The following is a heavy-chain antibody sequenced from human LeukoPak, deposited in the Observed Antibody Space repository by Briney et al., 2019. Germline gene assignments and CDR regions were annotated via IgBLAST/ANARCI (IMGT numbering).Heavy chain of an antibody. V-gene: IGHV3-48*03. J-gene: IGHJ4*02. CDR2: ISISGSTI. CDR3: ARDRGGRYKYQADHFDY. D-gene: IGHD1-26*01. CDR1: GFTFSSYE. Sequence: GGSLRLSCAASGFTFSSYEMNWVRQAPGNGLEWVSYISISGSTIYYADSVKGRFTISRDNAKNSLYLQITSLRAEDTAVYYCARDRGGRYKYQADHFDYWGQGTQVTVSS.